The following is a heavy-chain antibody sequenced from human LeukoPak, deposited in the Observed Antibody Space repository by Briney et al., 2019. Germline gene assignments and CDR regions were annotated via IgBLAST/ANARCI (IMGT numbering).Heavy chain of an antibody. CDR3: AREGWIQLWFAYYYYMDV. J-gene: IGHJ6*03. CDR2: IRFDGSNK. Sequence: GGSLRLSCAASGFSFSSYGMHWVRQAPGKGLEWVAFIRFDGSNKYYADSVKGRFTISRDNSKSTLYLQMNSLRAEDTAVYYCAREGWIQLWFAYYYYMDVWGKGTTVTVSS. CDR1: GFSFSSYG. V-gene: IGHV3-30*02. D-gene: IGHD5-18*01.